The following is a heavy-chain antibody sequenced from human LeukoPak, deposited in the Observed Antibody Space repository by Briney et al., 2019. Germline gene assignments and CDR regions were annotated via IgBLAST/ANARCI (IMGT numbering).Heavy chain of an antibody. CDR2: IYYTGNT. Sequence: PSETLSLTCTVSGGSISNSGYYWGWIRQPPGKGLDWIGSIYYTGNTYYNPSLNSRVTISVDTSKNQFSLKLSSVTDADTAIYYCARLTSGWYVIYWGQGTLVTVSS. D-gene: IGHD6-19*01. CDR1: GGSISNSGYY. J-gene: IGHJ4*02. V-gene: IGHV4-39*01. CDR3: ARLTSGWYVIY.